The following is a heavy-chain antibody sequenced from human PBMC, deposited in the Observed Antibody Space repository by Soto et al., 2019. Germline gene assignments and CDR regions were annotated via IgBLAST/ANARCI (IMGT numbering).Heavy chain of an antibody. V-gene: IGHV1-69*01. CDR2: IIPIFGTA. D-gene: IGHD1-26*01. CDR3: ARDGGRHSGGVDY. J-gene: IGHJ4*02. Sequence: QVQLVQSGAEVKKPGSSVKVSCKASGGTFSSYSINWVRQAPGKGLEWMGEIIPIFGTANYAQTFQGRVTITADESTSTAYLELSSLRSEDTAVYYCARDGGRHSGGVDYWGQGPLVTVSS. CDR1: GGTFSSYS.